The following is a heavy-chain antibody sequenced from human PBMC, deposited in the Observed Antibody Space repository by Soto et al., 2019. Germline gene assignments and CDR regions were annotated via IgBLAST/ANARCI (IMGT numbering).Heavy chain of an antibody. V-gene: IGHV1-69*01. Sequence: QVQLLQSGAELKKPGSSVKVSCTASGCTFSSYAISWVRQAPGQGLEWMGGIIAIFGTANYAQKFQGRVTITADESTSTDYMELSSLRSEDTGEYYCARGCITGTTNWFDPWGQGTLVTVSS. CDR3: ARGCITGTTNWFDP. D-gene: IGHD1-7*01. CDR2: IIAIFGTA. J-gene: IGHJ5*02. CDR1: GCTFSSYA.